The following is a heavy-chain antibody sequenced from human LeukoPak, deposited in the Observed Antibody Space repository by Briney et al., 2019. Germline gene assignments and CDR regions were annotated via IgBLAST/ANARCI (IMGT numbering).Heavy chain of an antibody. J-gene: IGHJ4*02. CDR3: AREGLDY. CDR1: GYIFSNYD. V-gene: IGHV1-8*03. CDR2: KNPNSGNI. Sequence: ASVKVSCKASGYIFSNYDINWVRQATGQGLEWMGWKNPNSGNIGYAQKFQGRVTITKNTSINTAYMDLSRLTSEDTAVYYCAREGLDYWGQGTLVTVSS.